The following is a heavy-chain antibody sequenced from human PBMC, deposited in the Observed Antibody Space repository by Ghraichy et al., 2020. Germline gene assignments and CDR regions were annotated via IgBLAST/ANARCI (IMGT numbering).Heavy chain of an antibody. CDR1: GGSISSYY. J-gene: IGHJ4*02. Sequence: SQTLSLTCTVSGGSISSYYWSWIRQPPGKGLEWIGYIYYSGSTNYNPSLKSRVTISVDTSKNQFSLKLSSVTAADTAVYYCARLRGYSYGFDYWGQGTLVTVSS. CDR2: IYYSGST. V-gene: IGHV4-59*01. CDR3: ARLRGYSYGFDY. D-gene: IGHD5-18*01.